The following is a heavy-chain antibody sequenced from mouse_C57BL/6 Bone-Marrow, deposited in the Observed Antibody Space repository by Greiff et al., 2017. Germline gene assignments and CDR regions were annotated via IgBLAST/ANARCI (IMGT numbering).Heavy chain of an antibody. V-gene: IGHV5-16*01. CDR2: INYDGSST. D-gene: IGHD2-1*01. CDR1: GFTFSDYY. J-gene: IGHJ3*01. CDR3: ARDGNYGDGFAY. Sequence: DVHLVESEGGLVQPGSSMKLSCTASGFTFSDYYMAWVRQVPEKGLEWVANINYDGSSTYYLDSLKSRFIISRDNAKNILYLQMSSLKSEDTATYYCARDGNYGDGFAYWGQGTLVTVSA.